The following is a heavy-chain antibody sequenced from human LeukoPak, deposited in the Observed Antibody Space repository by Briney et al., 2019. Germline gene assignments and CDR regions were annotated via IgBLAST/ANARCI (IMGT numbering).Heavy chain of an antibody. CDR3: AKGGRNWIKTYFDY. D-gene: IGHD1/OR15-1a*01. CDR2: ISWNSGSI. J-gene: IGHJ4*02. V-gene: IGHV3-9*01. CDR1: GFTFDDYA. Sequence: GRSLRLSCAASGFTFDDYAMHWVRQAPGKGLEWVSGISWNSGSIGYADSVKGRFTISRDNAKNSLYLQMNSLRAEDTALYYCAKGGRNWIKTYFDYWGQGTLVTVSS.